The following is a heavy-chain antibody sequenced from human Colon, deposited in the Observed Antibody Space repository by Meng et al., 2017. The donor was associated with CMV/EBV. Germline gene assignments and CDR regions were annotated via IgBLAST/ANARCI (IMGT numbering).Heavy chain of an antibody. Sequence: GGSLRLSCTASGFTFDNYAVNWVRQAPGKGLEWVGFIRSKASGGTTEVAASVKGRFTISRDDSENIAYLHMNSLKSEDTAVYYCSRHNIAVRRSEPHFYHYGMDVWGQGTTVTVSS. CDR3: SRHNIAVRRSEPHFYHYGMDV. CDR1: GFTFDNYA. D-gene: IGHD3-10*01. V-gene: IGHV3-49*04. CDR2: IRSKASGGTT. J-gene: IGHJ6*02.